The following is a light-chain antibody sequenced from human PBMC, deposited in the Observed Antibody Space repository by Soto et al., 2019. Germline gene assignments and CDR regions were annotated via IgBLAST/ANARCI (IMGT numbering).Light chain of an antibody. V-gene: IGKV3-20*01. Sequence: EIVVTQSPGTLSLSPGERATLSCRASQSVSSSYLAWYQQKPGQAPRLLIYGASSRATGIPDRFSGSGSGTDFTLTISRLEPEDFAVYYCQQYGSGWTFGQGTKVDIK. CDR1: QSVSSSY. CDR2: GAS. CDR3: QQYGSGWT. J-gene: IGKJ1*01.